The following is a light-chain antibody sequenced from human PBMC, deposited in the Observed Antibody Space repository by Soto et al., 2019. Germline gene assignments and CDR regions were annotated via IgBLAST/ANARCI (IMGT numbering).Light chain of an antibody. CDR2: DVS. J-gene: IGLJ2*01. CDR3: SSYTSSHTLV. V-gene: IGLV2-14*01. CDR1: SSDVGGYNY. Sequence: QSALTQPASVSGSPGQSITISCTGTSSDVGGYNYVSWYQQHPGKAPKLMIYDVSNRPSGVSNRFSGSKSGNTASLTISGLRAEDEADYYCSSYTSSHTLVFGGGTKLTVL.